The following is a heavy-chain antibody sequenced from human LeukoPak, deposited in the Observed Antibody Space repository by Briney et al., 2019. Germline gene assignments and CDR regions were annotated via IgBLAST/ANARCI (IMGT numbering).Heavy chain of an antibody. Sequence: ASVKASCKASGYSFTRYGISWVRQAPGQGPEWMGWLAVHSGNTNYAQKFQGRVTMNTDTSTSTAYMELRSLRSDDTAVYYCVRGTMEYTSSSGFGLWGQGTLVTVSS. V-gene: IGHV1-18*01. D-gene: IGHD6-6*01. J-gene: IGHJ4*02. CDR3: VRGTMEYTSSSGFGL. CDR1: GYSFTRYG. CDR2: LAVHSGNT.